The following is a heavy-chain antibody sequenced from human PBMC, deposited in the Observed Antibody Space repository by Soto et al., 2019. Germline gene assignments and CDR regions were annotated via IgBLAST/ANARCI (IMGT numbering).Heavy chain of an antibody. J-gene: IGHJ5*02. CDR1: GGSISSYY. CDR2: IYYSGST. D-gene: IGHD5-18*01. Sequence: SETLSLTCTVSGGSISSYYWSWIRQPPGKGLEWIGYIYYSGSTNYNPSLKSRVTISVDTSKNQFSLKLSSVTAADTAVYYCARSKWLVNWFDPWGQGTLVTVSS. V-gene: IGHV4-59*01. CDR3: ARSKWLVNWFDP.